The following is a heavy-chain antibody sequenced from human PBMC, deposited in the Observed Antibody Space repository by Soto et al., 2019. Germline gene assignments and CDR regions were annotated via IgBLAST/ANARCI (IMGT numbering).Heavy chain of an antibody. CDR1: GFTFSSYA. Sequence: VQLLESGGGLVQPGGSLRLSCAASGFTFSSYAMSWVRQAPGKGLEWVSAISGSGGSTYYADSVKGRFTISRDNSKNTLYLQMNSLRAEDTAVYYCAKGRGGYDFWSGYQDYWGQGTLVTVSS. J-gene: IGHJ4*02. CDR2: ISGSGGST. V-gene: IGHV3-23*01. D-gene: IGHD3-3*01. CDR3: AKGRGGYDFWSGYQDY.